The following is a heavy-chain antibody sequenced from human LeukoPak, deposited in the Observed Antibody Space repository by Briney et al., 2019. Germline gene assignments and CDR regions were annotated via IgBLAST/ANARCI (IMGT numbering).Heavy chain of an antibody. CDR1: GYTFTGYY. CDR2: INPNSGGT. V-gene: IGHV1-2*02. Sequence: ASVKVSCKASGYTFTGYYIYWVRQAPGQGVEWMGWINPNSGGTNYAQKFQGRVTMTRDTSISTAYMELSGLKSDDTAVYYCARDRGSYFHDAFDIWGQGTMVTVSS. D-gene: IGHD1-26*01. J-gene: IGHJ3*02. CDR3: ARDRGSYFHDAFDI.